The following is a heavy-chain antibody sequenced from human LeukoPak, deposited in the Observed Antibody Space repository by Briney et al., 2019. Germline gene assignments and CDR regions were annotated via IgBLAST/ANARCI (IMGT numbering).Heavy chain of an antibody. V-gene: IGHV3-21*01. Sequence: GGSLRLSCAASGFTFSSYSMNWVRQAPGKGLEWVSSISSSSSYIYYADSVKGRFTISRDNAKNSLYLQMNSLRAEDTAVYYCARDPLDCSGGSCYSGDYWGQGTLVTVSS. CDR3: ARDPLDCSGGSCYSGDY. J-gene: IGHJ4*02. D-gene: IGHD2-15*01. CDR1: GFTFSSYS. CDR2: ISSSSSYI.